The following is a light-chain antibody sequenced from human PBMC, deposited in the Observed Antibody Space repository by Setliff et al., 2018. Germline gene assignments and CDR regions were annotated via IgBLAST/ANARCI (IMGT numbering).Light chain of an antibody. Sequence: QSVLTQPPSASGTPGQRVTISCSGSSSNIGSNTVSWYQQLPGTAPKLLIYRNNQRPSGVPDRFSGSKSGTSASLAISGLQSEDEADYYCAAWDDSLNGEVFGTGTKV. CDR2: RNN. CDR1: SSNIGSNT. J-gene: IGLJ1*01. CDR3: AAWDDSLNGEV. V-gene: IGLV1-44*01.